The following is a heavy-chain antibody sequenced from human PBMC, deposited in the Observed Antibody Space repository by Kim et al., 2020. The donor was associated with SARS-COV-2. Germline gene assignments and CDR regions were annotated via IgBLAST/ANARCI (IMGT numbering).Heavy chain of an antibody. CDR2: INHSGST. CDR1: GGSFSGYY. V-gene: IGHV4-34*01. J-gene: IGHJ6*02. D-gene: IGHD6-13*01. CDR3: ARGRVGSSWKVGGWYYYYGMDV. Sequence: SETLSLTCAVYGGSFSGYYWSWIRQPPGKGLEWIGEINHSGSTNYNPSLKSRVTISVDTSKNQFSLKLSSVTAADTAVYYCARGRVGSSWKVGGWYYYYGMDVWGQGTTVTVSS.